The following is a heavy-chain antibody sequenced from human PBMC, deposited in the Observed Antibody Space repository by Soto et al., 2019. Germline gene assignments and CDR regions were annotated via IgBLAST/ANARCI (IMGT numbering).Heavy chain of an antibody. J-gene: IGHJ4*02. CDR1: GFTFSSYS. V-gene: IGHV3-21*01. CDR2: ISSSSSYI. CDR3: ARVSRGLAVDY. Sequence: EVQLVESGGGLVKPGGSLRLSCAASGFTFSSYSMNWVRQAPGKGLEWVSSISSSSSYIYYEDSVKGRFTISRDNAKNALYLQMNSLRAEDTAVYYCARVSRGLAVDYWGQGTLVTVSS. D-gene: IGHD2-15*01.